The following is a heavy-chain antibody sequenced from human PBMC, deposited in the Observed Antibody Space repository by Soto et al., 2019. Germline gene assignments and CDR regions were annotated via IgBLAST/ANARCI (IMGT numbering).Heavy chain of an antibody. CDR1: GFTFSSYA. CDR2: ISGSGGST. CDR3: AKGRDYYDSSGSTDY. J-gene: IGHJ4*02. V-gene: IGHV3-23*01. D-gene: IGHD3-22*01. Sequence: GGSLRLSCAASGFTFSSYAMSWVRQAPGKGLEWVSAISGSGGSTYYADSVKGRFTISRDNSKNTLYLQMNSLRAEDTAVYYCAKGRDYYDSSGSTDYWGRGTLVTVSS.